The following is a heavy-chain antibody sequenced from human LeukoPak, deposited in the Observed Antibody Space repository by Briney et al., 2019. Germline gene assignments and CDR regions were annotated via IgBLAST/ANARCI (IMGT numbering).Heavy chain of an antibody. Sequence: YPGGSLRLSCAASGFTFSSYGMHWVRQTPGKGLEWVTFLPYDGSYTSYADSVKGRFTISRDNSKNTLYLQMNSLRAEDTAVYYCAELGITMIGGVWGKGTTVTISS. V-gene: IGHV3-30*02. CDR1: GFTFSSYG. CDR2: LPYDGSYT. D-gene: IGHD3-10*02. J-gene: IGHJ6*04. CDR3: AELGITMIGGV.